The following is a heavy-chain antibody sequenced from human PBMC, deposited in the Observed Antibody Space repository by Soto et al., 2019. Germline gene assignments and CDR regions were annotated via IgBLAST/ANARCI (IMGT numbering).Heavy chain of an antibody. V-gene: IGHV4-30-4*01. CDR1: GGSISSGDYY. J-gene: IGHJ6*02. CDR2: IYYSGST. CDR3: ARARGGAFSMDV. D-gene: IGHD3-10*01. Sequence: SETLSLTCTVSGGSISSGDYYWSWIRQPPGKGLEWIGYIYYSGSTYYNPSLKSRVTISVDTSKNQFSLKLSSVTAADTAVYYCARARGGAFSMDVWGQGTTVTVSS.